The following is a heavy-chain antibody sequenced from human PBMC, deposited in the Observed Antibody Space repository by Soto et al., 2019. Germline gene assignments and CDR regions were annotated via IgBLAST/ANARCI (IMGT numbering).Heavy chain of an antibody. CDR3: ARGPPSYCSSTSCYYANFEYSSSSRRSGFDP. Sequence: SETLSLTCAVYGGSFSGYYWSWIRQPPGKGLEWIGEINHSGSTNYNPPLKSRVTISVDTSKNQFSLKLSSVTAADTAVYYCARGPPSYCSSTSCYYANFEYSSSSRRSGFDPWGQGTLVTVSS. V-gene: IGHV4-34*01. CDR1: GGSFSGYY. D-gene: IGHD2-2*01. CDR2: INHSGST. J-gene: IGHJ5*02.